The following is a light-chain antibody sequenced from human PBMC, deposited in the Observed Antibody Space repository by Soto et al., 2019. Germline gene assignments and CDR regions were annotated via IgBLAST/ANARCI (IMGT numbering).Light chain of an antibody. V-gene: IGKV1-5*03. J-gene: IGKJ5*01. CDR1: PSVTTW. CDR2: KAS. Sequence: DIQMTQSPSTLSASVGDRVTITCRASPSVTTWLAWYQQKPGKTPKLLIYKASNLESGLPSRFTGSGSGTEFTLPISSMQSDDFATYYCKQYSTYPITVGQGTRLEIK. CDR3: KQYSTYPIT.